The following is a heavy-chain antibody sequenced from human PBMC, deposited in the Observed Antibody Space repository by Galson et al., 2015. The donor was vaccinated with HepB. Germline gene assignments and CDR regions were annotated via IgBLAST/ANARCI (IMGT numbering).Heavy chain of an antibody. J-gene: IGHJ4*02. CDR1: GFTFSSYS. V-gene: IGHV3-21*01. CDR2: ISSSSSYI. D-gene: IGHD2-21*02. CDR3: AREAYCGGDCCPSDY. Sequence: SLRLSCVASGFTFSSYSMNWVRQAPGKGLEWVSSISSSSSYIYYADSVKGRFTISRDNAKNSLYLQMNSLRAEDTAVYYCAREAYCGGDCCPSDYWGQGTLVTVSS.